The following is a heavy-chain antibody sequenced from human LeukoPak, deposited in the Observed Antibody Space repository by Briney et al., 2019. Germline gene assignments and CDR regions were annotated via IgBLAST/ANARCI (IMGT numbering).Heavy chain of an antibody. V-gene: IGHV1-69*05. Sequence: SVKVSCKASGGTFSSYAISWVRQAPGQGFKWMGGIIPIFGTANYAQKFQGRVTITTDESTSTAYMELSSLRSEDTAVYYCARSKSTTVTTLDYYYYMDVWGKGTTVTVSS. CDR1: GGTFSSYA. J-gene: IGHJ6*03. D-gene: IGHD4-11*01. CDR3: ARSKSTTVTTLDYYYYMDV. CDR2: IIPIFGTA.